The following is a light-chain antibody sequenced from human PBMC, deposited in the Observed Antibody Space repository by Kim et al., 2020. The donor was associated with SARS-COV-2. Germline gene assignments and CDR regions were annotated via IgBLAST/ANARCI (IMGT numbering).Light chain of an antibody. CDR2: AAS. CDR3: QQLNIYPPT. Sequence: IQLTQSPSSLSASVGDRVTITCRTSQGISGYLAWFQQQPGKAPKLLIYAASTLQGGVPSRFSGSGSGTEFTLTIGSLQPEDFATYYCQQLNIYPPTFGQGTKLDIK. J-gene: IGKJ2*01. CDR1: QGISGY. V-gene: IGKV1-9*01.